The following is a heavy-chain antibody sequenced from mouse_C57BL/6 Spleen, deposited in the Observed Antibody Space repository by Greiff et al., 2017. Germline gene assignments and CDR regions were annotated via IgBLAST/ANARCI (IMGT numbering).Heavy chain of an antibody. CDR2: ISYDGSN. V-gene: IGHV3-6*01. Sequence: EVQLQESGPGLVKPSQSLSLTCSVTGYSITSGYYWNWIRQFPGNKLEWMGYISYDGSNNYNPSLKNRISITRDTSKNQFFLKLNSVTTEDTATYYCARDPYSKNFDYWGQGTTLTVSS. CDR3: ARDPYSKNFDY. CDR1: GYSITSGYY. D-gene: IGHD2-5*01. J-gene: IGHJ2*01.